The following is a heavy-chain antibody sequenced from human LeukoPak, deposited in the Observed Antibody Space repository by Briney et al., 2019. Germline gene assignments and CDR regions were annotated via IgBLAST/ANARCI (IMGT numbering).Heavy chain of an antibody. Sequence: PGRSLRLSCAASGFTFSSYGMHWVRQAPGKGLEWVAFIRYDGSNKYYADSVKGRFTISRDNSKNTLYLQMNSLRAEDTAVYYCAKDRRDKSSWYYFDYWGQGTLVTVSS. CDR1: GFTFSSYG. CDR2: IRYDGSNK. J-gene: IGHJ4*02. CDR3: AKDRRDKSSWYYFDY. D-gene: IGHD6-13*01. V-gene: IGHV3-30*02.